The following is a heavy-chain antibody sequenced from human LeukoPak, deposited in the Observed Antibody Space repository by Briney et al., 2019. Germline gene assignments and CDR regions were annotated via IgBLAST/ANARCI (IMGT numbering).Heavy chain of an antibody. Sequence: GGSLRLYCAASGFTFSDYYMNWIRQAPGSGLEWISFISGSGDTIYYADSVKGRFTISRDNAKNALYLQMNSLRAEDSAVYYCARRTYYNFWSGYPTSYYYYYYMDVWGKGTTVTVSS. CDR3: ARRTYYNFWSGYPTSYYYYYYMDV. J-gene: IGHJ6*03. V-gene: IGHV3-11*01. CDR2: ISGSGDTI. CDR1: GFTFSDYY. D-gene: IGHD3-3*01.